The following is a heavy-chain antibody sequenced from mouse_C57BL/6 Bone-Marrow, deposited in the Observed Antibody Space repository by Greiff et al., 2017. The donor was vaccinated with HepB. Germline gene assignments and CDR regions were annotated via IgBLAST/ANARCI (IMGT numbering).Heavy chain of an antibody. J-gene: IGHJ4*01. V-gene: IGHV1-59*01. CDR1: GYTFTSYW. CDR3: ARETYCYGKY. D-gene: IGHD1-1*01. CDR2: IDPSDSYT. Sequence: VQLQQPGAELVRPGTSVKLSCKASGYTFTSYWMHWVKQRPGQGLEWIGVIDPSDSYTNYNQKFKGKATLTVDTSSSTAYMQLSSLTSEDSAVYYCARETYCYGKYWGQGTSVTVAS.